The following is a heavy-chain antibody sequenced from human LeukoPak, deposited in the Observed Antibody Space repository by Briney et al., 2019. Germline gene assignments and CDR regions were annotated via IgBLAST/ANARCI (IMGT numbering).Heavy chain of an antibody. Sequence: GGSLRLSCAASGFTFSSYAMSWVRQAPGKGLEWVSAISGSGGSTYYADSVKGRFTISRDNSKNTLYLQMNSLRAEDTAVYYCAKVATIFGVVIIASGYCFDYWGQGTLVTVSS. CDR1: GFTFSSYA. D-gene: IGHD3-3*01. CDR2: ISGSGGST. V-gene: IGHV3-23*01. CDR3: AKVATIFGVVIIASGYCFDY. J-gene: IGHJ4*02.